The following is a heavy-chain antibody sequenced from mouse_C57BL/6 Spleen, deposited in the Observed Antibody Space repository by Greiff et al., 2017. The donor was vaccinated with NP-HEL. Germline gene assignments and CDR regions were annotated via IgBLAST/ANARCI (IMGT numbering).Heavy chain of an antibody. CDR2: IDPSDSYT. V-gene: IGHV1-50*01. D-gene: IGHD2-1*01. Sequence: QVQLQQPGAELVKPGASVKLSCKASGYTFTSYWMQWVKQRPGQGLEWIGEIDPSDSYTNSTQKFKGKATLTVDTSSSTAYMQLSSLTSEDSAVYYCARWDYYGNYAMDYWGQGTSVTVSS. CDR3: ARWDYYGNYAMDY. J-gene: IGHJ4*01. CDR1: GYTFTSYW.